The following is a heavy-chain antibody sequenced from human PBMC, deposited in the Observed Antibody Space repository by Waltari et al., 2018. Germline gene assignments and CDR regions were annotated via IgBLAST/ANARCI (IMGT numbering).Heavy chain of an antibody. J-gene: IGHJ6*02. CDR3: ARDFSFSGGLDV. Sequence: QAQLVESGGGVVQPGSSLRLSRAASGFTFIGYGMYWVRQAPGKGLEWVALISYDGTNEYSADSLKGRFTISRDNSKNTLYLQMNSLRPEDTAIYYCARDFSFSGGLDVWGQGTTVTVSS. CDR2: ISYDGTNE. V-gene: IGHV3-30*03. D-gene: IGHD1-26*01. CDR1: GFTFIGYG.